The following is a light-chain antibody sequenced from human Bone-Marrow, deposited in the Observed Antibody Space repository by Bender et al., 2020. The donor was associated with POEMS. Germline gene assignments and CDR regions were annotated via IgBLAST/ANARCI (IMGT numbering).Light chain of an antibody. V-gene: IGLV2-23*02. J-gene: IGLJ3*02. Sequence: QSALTQPASVSGSPGQSITISCTGTSSDVGSYNLVSWYQQHPGKAPKLMIYEVSKRSSGVSNRFSGSKSGNTASLTVSGLRAEDEADYHCCSHAGGRTVVFGGGTKLTVL. CDR2: EVS. CDR1: SSDVGSYNL. CDR3: CSHAGGRTVV.